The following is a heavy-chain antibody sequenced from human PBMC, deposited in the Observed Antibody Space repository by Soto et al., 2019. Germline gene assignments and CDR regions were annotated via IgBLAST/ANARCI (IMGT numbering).Heavy chain of an antibody. Sequence: SETLSLTCTVSGGSISSGDYYWSWIRQPPGKGLEWIGYIYYSGSTYYNPSLKSRVTISVDTSKTQFSLKLSSVTAADTAVYYCAREVVTGTTLDYWGQGTLVTVSS. D-gene: IGHD1-20*01. V-gene: IGHV4-30-4*01. J-gene: IGHJ4*02. CDR1: GGSISSGDYY. CDR3: AREVVTGTTLDY. CDR2: IYYSGST.